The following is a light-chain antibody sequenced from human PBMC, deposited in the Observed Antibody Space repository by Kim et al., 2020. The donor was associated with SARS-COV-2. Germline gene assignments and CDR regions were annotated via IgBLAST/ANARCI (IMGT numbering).Light chain of an antibody. CDR3: SSWDASLDAWV. V-gene: IGLV1-44*01. Sequence: QSVLTQPPSTSGTPGQRVTISCSGSSSNIGRHFVNWFQQLPGTAPKVFIYNNNQRPSGVPDRFSGSRSSTSASLAISGLQAEDEDDYDCSSWDASLDAWVFGGGTQLTVL. CDR2: NNN. J-gene: IGLJ3*02. CDR1: SSNIGRHF.